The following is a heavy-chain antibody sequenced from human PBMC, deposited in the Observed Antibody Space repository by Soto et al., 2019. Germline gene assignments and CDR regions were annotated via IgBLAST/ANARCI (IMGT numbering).Heavy chain of an antibody. V-gene: IGHV3-7*01. J-gene: IGHJ2*01. CDR2: IKQDGSEK. Sequence: GGSLRLSCAASGFTFSSYWMSWVRQAPGKGLEWVANIKQDGSEKYYVDSVKGRFTISRDNAKNSLYLQMNSLRAEDTAVYYCARTPMTTVYWYFDLWGRGTLVTVSS. D-gene: IGHD4-4*01. CDR1: GFTFSSYW. CDR3: ARTPMTTVYWYFDL.